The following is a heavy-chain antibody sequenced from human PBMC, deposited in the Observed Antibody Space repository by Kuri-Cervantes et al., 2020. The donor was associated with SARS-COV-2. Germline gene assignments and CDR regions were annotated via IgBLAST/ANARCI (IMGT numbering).Heavy chain of an antibody. Sequence: SVKVSCKASGGTFSSYAISWVRQAPGQGLEWMGGIIPIFGTANYAQKFQGRVTITADESTSTAYMDLSSLRSEDTAVYYCASLGDAGDRSPPFDYWGQGTLVTVSS. CDR1: GGTFSSYA. D-gene: IGHD3-16*01. CDR3: ASLGDAGDRSPPFDY. CDR2: IIPIFGTA. V-gene: IGHV1-69*13. J-gene: IGHJ4*02.